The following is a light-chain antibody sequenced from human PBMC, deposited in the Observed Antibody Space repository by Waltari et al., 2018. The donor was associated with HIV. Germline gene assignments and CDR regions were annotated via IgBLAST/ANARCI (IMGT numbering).Light chain of an antibody. Sequence: QSALTQPASVSGSPGQSITIPCTGTSSDVGGYNYVSWYQQHPGKAPKHMIYDVSNRPSGVSNRFSGSKSGNTASLTISGLQAEDEADYYCSSYTSSSYVVFGGGTKLTVL. V-gene: IGLV2-14*03. CDR3: SSYTSSSYVV. CDR1: SSDVGGYNY. CDR2: DVS. J-gene: IGLJ2*01.